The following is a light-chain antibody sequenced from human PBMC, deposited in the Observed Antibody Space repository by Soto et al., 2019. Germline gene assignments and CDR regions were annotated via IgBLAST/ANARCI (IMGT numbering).Light chain of an antibody. Sequence: DLQMTQSPSSLSASVGDRVNITCQASQDISNYLNWYQQKPGKAPKLLFYDASNLETGVPSRFSASGSGTDFTFTISSLQPEDIPTYYCQQYDNLPTSFGGNTKVEIK. CDR2: DAS. V-gene: IGKV1-33*01. J-gene: IGKJ4*01. CDR3: QQYDNLPTS. CDR1: QDISNY.